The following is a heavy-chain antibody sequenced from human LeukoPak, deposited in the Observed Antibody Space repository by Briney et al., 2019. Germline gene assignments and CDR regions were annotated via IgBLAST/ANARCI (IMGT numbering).Heavy chain of an antibody. CDR2: IYYSGST. CDR1: GGSISSYY. Sequence: SETLSLTCTVPGGSISSYYWSWIRQPPGKGLEWIGYIYYSGSTNYNPSLKSRVTISVDTSKNQFSLKLSSVTAADTAVYYCARVFHPSYYDSSGYYRVFDYWGQGTLVTVSS. J-gene: IGHJ4*02. D-gene: IGHD3-22*01. V-gene: IGHV4-59*12. CDR3: ARVFHPSYYDSSGYYRVFDY.